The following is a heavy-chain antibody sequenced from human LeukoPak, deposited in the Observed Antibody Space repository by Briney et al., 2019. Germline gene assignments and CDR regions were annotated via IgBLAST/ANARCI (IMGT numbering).Heavy chain of an antibody. CDR1: GFTFTTYA. V-gene: IGHV3-23*01. D-gene: IGHD5-12*01. Sequence: GGSLRLSCAASGFTFTTYAMSWVRQAPGKGLEWVSTISDSGASTYYADSVRGRFTISRDNSKNTLYLQMNSLRAEDTAVYYCAKSHSVGYRGYFDYWGQGTLVTVSS. CDR3: AKSHSVGYRGYFDY. J-gene: IGHJ4*02. CDR2: ISDSGAST.